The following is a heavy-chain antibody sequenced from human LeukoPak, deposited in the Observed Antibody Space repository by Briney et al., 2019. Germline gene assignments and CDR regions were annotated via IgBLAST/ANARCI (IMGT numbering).Heavy chain of an antibody. D-gene: IGHD6-13*01. CDR1: GFTFSSYG. CDR2: IRYDGSNK. Sequence: GSLRLSCAASGFTFSSYGMHWVRQAPGKGLEWVAFIRYDGSNKYYADSVKGRFTISRDNSKNTLYLQMNSLRAEDTAVYYCAKARIAAAGLIDYWGQGTLVTVSS. J-gene: IGHJ4*02. CDR3: AKARIAAAGLIDY. V-gene: IGHV3-30*02.